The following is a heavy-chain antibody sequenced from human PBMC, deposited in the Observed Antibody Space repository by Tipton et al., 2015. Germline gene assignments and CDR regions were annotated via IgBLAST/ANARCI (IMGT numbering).Heavy chain of an antibody. CDR1: GGSFSGYS. CDR2: ISHSGNT. CDR3: ARDLEHGMDV. J-gene: IGHJ6*02. V-gene: IGHV4-34*01. Sequence: TLSLTCAVYGGSFSGYSWSWIRQPPGKGLEWIGSISHSGNTYYNPSLKSRVTMSRDTSKNQFSLKLTSVTAADTAVYFCARDLEHGMDVWGQGTTVTVS.